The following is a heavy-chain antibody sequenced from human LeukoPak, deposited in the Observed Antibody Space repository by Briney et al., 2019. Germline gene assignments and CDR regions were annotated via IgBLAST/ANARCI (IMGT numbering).Heavy chain of an antibody. CDR2: FDPEDGET. CDR3: AHSEGANWFDP. V-gene: IGHV1-24*01. CDR1: GYTLTELS. Sequence: ASVTVSCKVSGYTLTELSMHWVRQAPGKGLEWMGGFDPEDGETIYAQKFQGRVTMTEDTSTDTAYKELSSLRSEDTAVYYCAHSEGANWFDPWGQGTLVTVSS. D-gene: IGHD2-15*01. J-gene: IGHJ5*02.